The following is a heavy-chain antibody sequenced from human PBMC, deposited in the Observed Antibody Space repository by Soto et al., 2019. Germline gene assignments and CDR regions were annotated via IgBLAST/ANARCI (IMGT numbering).Heavy chain of an antibody. Sequence: EVQLLESGGGLVQPGGSLRLSCAASGFTFSFYAMSWVRQAPGKGLEWVSGISGSDDRTYYADSVKGRFTISRDNSKNTLYLQMNSLRADDTAVYYCAKAGQQLVPSWFDPWGQGTLVTVSS. V-gene: IGHV3-23*01. J-gene: IGHJ5*02. CDR1: GFTFSFYA. CDR3: AKAGQQLVPSWFDP. CDR2: ISGSDDRT. D-gene: IGHD6-13*01.